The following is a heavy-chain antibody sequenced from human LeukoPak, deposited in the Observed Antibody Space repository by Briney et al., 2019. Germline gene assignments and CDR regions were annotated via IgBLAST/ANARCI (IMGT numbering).Heavy chain of an antibody. D-gene: IGHD5-18*01. Sequence: GGSLRLSCAASGFTVSSNYMSWVRQAPGKGLEWVSVIYSGGSTYYADTVKGRFTISRDNSKNTLYLQMNILRAEDTAVYYCARGEGYSYALEYFDYWGQGTLVTVSA. CDR1: GFTVSSNY. CDR2: IYSGGST. J-gene: IGHJ4*02. CDR3: ARGEGYSYALEYFDY. V-gene: IGHV3-53*01.